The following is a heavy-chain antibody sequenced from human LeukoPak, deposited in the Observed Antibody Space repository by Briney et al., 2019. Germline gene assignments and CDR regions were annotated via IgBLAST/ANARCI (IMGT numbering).Heavy chain of an antibody. CDR1: GFTFSSYG. Sequence: GGSLRLSCAASGFTFSSYGMLWVRQAPGKGLEWVAVIWYDGSNKYYADSVKGRFTISRDNSKNTLYLQMNSLRAEDTAVYYCARGDYGTKGWGQGTRVTVSS. CDR3: ARGDYGTKG. D-gene: IGHD4/OR15-4a*01. J-gene: IGHJ4*02. V-gene: IGHV3-33*01. CDR2: IWYDGSNK.